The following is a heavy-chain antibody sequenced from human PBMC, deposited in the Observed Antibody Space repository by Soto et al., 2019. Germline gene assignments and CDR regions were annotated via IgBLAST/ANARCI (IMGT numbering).Heavy chain of an antibody. J-gene: IGHJ5*02. D-gene: IGHD3-3*01. V-gene: IGHV3-30-3*01. CDR3: ASLSGYGPEWFDP. CDR1: GFTFSSYA. CDR2: ISYDGSNK. Sequence: QVQLVESGGGVVQPGRSLRLSCAASGFTFSSYAMHWVRQAPGKGLEWVAVISYDGSNKYYADSVKGRFTISRDNSKNTLYLQMNSLRAEDTAVYYCASLSGYGPEWFDPWGQGTLVTVSS.